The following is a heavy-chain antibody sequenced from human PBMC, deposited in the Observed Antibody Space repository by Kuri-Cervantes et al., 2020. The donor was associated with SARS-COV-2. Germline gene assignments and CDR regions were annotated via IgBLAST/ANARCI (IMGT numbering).Heavy chain of an antibody. CDR2: IIPIFGTA. J-gene: IGHJ1*01. D-gene: IGHD6-25*01. CDR3: ASEGSETGIAAIPSAAYFQH. Sequence: SVKVSCKASGGTYSSYAISGVRQAPGQGPEWMGGIIPIFGTANYAQKFQGRVTITTDESTSTAYMELSSLRSEDTAVYYCASEGSETGIAAIPSAAYFQHWGQGTLGTVSS. V-gene: IGHV1-69*05. CDR1: GGTYSSYA.